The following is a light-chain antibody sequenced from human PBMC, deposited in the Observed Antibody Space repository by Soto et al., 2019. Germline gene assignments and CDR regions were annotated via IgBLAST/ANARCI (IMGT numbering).Light chain of an antibody. CDR3: SSYSSSSTYV. CDR1: SSDVGAYYS. J-gene: IGLJ1*01. CDR2: EVS. Sequence: QSVLTQPASVSGSPGQSITISCTGTSSDVGAYYSVSWYQQHPGKAPKLMIYEVSNRPSGVSNRFSGSKSGNTASLTISGLQAEDEADYYCSSYSSSSTYVFGTGTKSPS. V-gene: IGLV2-14*01.